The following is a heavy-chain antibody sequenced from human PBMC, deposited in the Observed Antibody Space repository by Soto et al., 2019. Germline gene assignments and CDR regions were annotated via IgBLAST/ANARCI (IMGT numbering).Heavy chain of an antibody. D-gene: IGHD2-8*01. Sequence: EVQLLESGGGVVQPGGSLRLSCAASGFTFSAYAMSWVRQAPGKGLQWVSGVGGSDTDKHYADSVRGRFTVSRDNSKNSLYLQMNSLRAHDTAVYYCAKDATAVNGVWDPFDMWGQGTEVTVSS. CDR3: AKDATAVNGVWDPFDM. CDR1: GFTFSAYA. V-gene: IGHV3-23*01. CDR2: VGGSDTDK. J-gene: IGHJ3*02.